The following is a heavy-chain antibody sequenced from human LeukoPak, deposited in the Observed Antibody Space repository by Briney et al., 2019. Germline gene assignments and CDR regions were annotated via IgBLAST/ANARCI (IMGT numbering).Heavy chain of an antibody. CDR1: GGSIRSSSYY. J-gene: IGHJ4*02. CDR3: ARDRRDGLDY. D-gene: IGHD5-24*01. Sequence: SETLSLTCTVSGGSIRSSSYYWGWIRQPPGKGLEWIGSIYYSGTTYYNPSLKSRVTISVDTSKNQFSLKLSSVTAADTAVYYCARDRRDGLDYWGQGTLVTVSS. V-gene: IGHV4-39*07. CDR2: IYYSGTT.